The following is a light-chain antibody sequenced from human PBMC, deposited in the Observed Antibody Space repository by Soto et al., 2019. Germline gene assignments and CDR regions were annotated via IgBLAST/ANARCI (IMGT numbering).Light chain of an antibody. J-gene: IGLJ2*01. V-gene: IGLV2-23*01. Sequence: QSALTQPASVSGSPGQSITISCTGTSSDVGSYNLVSWYQQHPGKAPKLMIYDGSQRPSGVSNRFSASKSGTTASLTISVLQAEDEADYFCCSYAGTHVVFGGGTKLTVL. CDR1: SSDVGSYNL. CDR3: CSYAGTHVV. CDR2: DGS.